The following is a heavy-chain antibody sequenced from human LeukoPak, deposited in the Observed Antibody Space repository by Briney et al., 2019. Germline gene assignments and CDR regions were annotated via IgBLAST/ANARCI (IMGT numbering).Heavy chain of an antibody. CDR3: ARDLGADFDY. V-gene: IGHV3-11*06. CDR1: GFTFSDYY. Sequence: PGGSLRLSCAASGFTFSDYYMSWIRQAPGKGLEWVSYISSSSSYTNYPDSVKGRFTISRDNAKNSLYLRMNSLRAEDTAVYYCARDLGADFDYWGQGTLVTVSS. CDR2: ISSSSSYT. J-gene: IGHJ4*02. D-gene: IGHD1-26*01.